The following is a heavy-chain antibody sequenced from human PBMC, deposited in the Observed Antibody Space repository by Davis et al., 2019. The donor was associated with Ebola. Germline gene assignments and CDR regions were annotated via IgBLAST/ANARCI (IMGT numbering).Heavy chain of an antibody. V-gene: IGHV3-9*01. CDR2: ISWNSGTV. CDR3: AKEAKWERTIDY. CDR1: GFTFSSYA. J-gene: IGHJ4*02. Sequence: SLKISCSASGFTFSSYAMHWVRQIPGKGLEWVSGISWNSGTVNYADSVKGRFTISRDNSKNTLYLQMNSLRAEDTAVYYCAKEAKWERTIDYWGQGTLVTVSS. D-gene: IGHD1-26*01.